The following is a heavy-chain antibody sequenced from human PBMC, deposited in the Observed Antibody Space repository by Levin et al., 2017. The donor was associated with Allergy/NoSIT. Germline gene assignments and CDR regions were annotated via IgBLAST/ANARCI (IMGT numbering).Heavy chain of an antibody. V-gene: IGHV4-59*01. CDR3: ARAGRGNSSSWEWCMDV. CDR2: IYYSGST. Sequence: GSLRLSCTVSGGSISSYYWSWIRQPPGKGLEWIGYIYYSGSTNYNPSLKSRVTISVDTSKNQFSLKLSSVTAADTAVYYCARAGRGNSSSWEWCMDVWGQGTTVTVSS. D-gene: IGHD6-6*01. CDR1: GGSISSYY. J-gene: IGHJ6*02.